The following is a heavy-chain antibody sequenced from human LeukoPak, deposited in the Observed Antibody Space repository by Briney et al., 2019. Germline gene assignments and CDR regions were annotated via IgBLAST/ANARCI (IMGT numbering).Heavy chain of an antibody. CDR3: ARGPYDSSGYYYVVGYYFDY. J-gene: IGHJ4*02. CDR1: GYTFTSYG. Sequence: GASVKVSCKASGYTFTSYGISWVRQAPGQGLEWMGWISAYNGNTNYAQKLQGRVTMTTDTSTSTAYMELRSLRSDDTAVHYCARGPYDSSGYYYVVGYYFDYWGQGTLVTVSS. D-gene: IGHD3-22*01. V-gene: IGHV1-18*01. CDR2: ISAYNGNT.